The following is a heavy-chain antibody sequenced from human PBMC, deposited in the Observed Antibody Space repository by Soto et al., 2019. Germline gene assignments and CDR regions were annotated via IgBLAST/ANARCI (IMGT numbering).Heavy chain of an antibody. CDR2: TIPIFGTA. Sequence: SVKVSCKASGGTFSSYAISWVRQAPGQGLEWMGGTIPIFGTANYAQKFQGRVTITADESTSTAYMELSSLRSEDTAVYYCARARRYDFWRGPEYNWFDPWGQGTLVTVSS. CDR3: ARARRYDFWRGPEYNWFDP. J-gene: IGHJ5*02. V-gene: IGHV1-69*13. D-gene: IGHD3-3*01. CDR1: GGTFSSYA.